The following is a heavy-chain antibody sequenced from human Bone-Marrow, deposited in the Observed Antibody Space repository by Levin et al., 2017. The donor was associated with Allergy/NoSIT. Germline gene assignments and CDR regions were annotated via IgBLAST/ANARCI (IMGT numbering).Heavy chain of an antibody. CDR3: AKEAQSIRAHYVH. CDR2: ISFDGRIE. Sequence: GESLKISCAASGLTFTNYGMHWVRQAPGKGLEWVGVISFDGRIEYYGDSVKGRFSISRDNSKNTLYLQMNSLRAEDTAIYYCAKEAQSIRAHYVHWGQGTLVTVSS. J-gene: IGHJ4*02. V-gene: IGHV3-30*18. D-gene: IGHD2-2*02. CDR1: GLTFTNYG.